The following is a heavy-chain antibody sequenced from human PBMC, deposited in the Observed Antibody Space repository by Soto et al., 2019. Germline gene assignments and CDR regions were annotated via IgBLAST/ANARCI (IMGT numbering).Heavy chain of an antibody. J-gene: IGHJ3*01. Sequence: EVQLEESGGDWVQPGGSLRLSCAASGFTLSAYWMTWVRQAPGKGLEWVANINRDGSKKSYLDSVRGRFTISRDNVGNSLYRQMDSLRADGTALYHSARDWSPGSSSLYRNSFDLWGQGTLVTVSS. CDR2: INRDGSKK. V-gene: IGHV3-7*05. D-gene: IGHD3-10*01. CDR3: ARDWSPGSSSLYRNSFDL. CDR1: GFTLSAYW.